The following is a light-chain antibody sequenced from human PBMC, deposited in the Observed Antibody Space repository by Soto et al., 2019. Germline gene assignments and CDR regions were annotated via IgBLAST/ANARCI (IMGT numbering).Light chain of an antibody. CDR1: ETINKY. Sequence: DIQMTQSPSSLSASILDRVTITFRASETINKYLNWYQQKPGKPPKLLIYTASTLPSGVPSRFSGSRPGTDFTLTISSLQREDFATYYCQKSHITQYSFGQGTKVDIK. J-gene: IGKJ2*03. V-gene: IGKV1-39*01. CDR3: QKSHITQYS. CDR2: TAS.